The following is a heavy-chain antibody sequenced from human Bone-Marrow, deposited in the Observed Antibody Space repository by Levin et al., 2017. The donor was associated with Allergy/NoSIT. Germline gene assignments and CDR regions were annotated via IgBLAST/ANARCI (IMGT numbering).Heavy chain of an antibody. V-gene: IGHV3-30*09. CDR1: GFTFSNYA. Sequence: HPGGSLRLSCTGSGFTFSNYAINWVRQAPGKGLEWVAVVSYDGVNKFYVDSVKGRFAVSRDNSKNSVSLQMNSLRPDDTAVYFCARGRPPFYFDSHNLDHWGQGTQVAVSS. J-gene: IGHJ4*02. D-gene: IGHD3-22*01. CDR2: VSYDGVNK. CDR3: ARGRPPFYFDSHNLDH.